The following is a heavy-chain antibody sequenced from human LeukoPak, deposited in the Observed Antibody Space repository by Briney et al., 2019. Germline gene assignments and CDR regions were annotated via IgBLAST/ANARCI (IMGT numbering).Heavy chain of an antibody. V-gene: IGHV3-30*04. Sequence: GGSLRLSCAASGFTFSNSAMHWVRQAPGKGLEWVAVISNDGGEKYYADSVKGRFTISRDNSKNTLYLQMNSLRTEDTAVYYCAREGVVVGPFDYWGQGTLVTVSS. CDR3: AREGVVVGPFDY. CDR2: ISNDGGEK. D-gene: IGHD2-2*01. CDR1: GFTFSNSA. J-gene: IGHJ4*02.